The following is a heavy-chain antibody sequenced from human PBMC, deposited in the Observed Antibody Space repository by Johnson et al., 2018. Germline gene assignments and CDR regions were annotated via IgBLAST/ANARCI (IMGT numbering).Heavy chain of an antibody. CDR2: INSDGSST. J-gene: IGHJ6*02. D-gene: IGHD3-10*01. V-gene: IGHV3-74*01. CDR3: AKGIALGYGAGGSYYYGMDV. Sequence: EVQLLESGGGLAPPGGSLRLSCAVSGFTFSSYRMYWVRQGPGKGLVWVSRINSDGSSTSYADSVKGRFTISRDNVKNTLYLQMNSLRAEDTAVYYCAKGIALGYGAGGSYYYGMDVWGQGTTVTVSS. CDR1: GFTFSSYR.